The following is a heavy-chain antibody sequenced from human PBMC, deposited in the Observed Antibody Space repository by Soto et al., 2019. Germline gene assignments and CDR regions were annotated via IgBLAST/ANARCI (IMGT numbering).Heavy chain of an antibody. J-gene: IGHJ4*02. CDR2: IGTTGDT. Sequence: SGGSLRLSCAASGSTFSTYDMHWVRQATGKGLEWVSTIGTTGDTYYPVSVKGRFTISRENAKNSLYLQMNSLRAGDTAVYYCARGLYSFDYWGQGTLVTVSS. CDR1: GSTFSTYD. CDR3: ARGLYSFDY. V-gene: IGHV3-13*01.